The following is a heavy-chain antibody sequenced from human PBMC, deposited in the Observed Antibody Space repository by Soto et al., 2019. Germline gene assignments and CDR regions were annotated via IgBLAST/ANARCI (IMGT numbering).Heavy chain of an antibody. D-gene: IGHD6-19*01. CDR1: GYTFTGYY. J-gene: IGHJ6*02. Sequence: ASVKVSCKASGYTFTGYYMHWVRQAPGQGLEWMGWINPNSGGTNYAQKFQGRVTMATDTSTSTAYMELRSLRSDNTAVYYCARFAYSSGGGMDVWGQGTTVTVSS. CDR3: ARFAYSSGGGMDV. CDR2: INPNSGGT. V-gene: IGHV1-2*02.